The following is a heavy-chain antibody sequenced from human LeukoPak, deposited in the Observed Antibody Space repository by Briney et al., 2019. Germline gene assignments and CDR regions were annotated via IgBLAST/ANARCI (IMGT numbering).Heavy chain of an antibody. CDR1: GFLFSDSY. J-gene: IGHJ4*02. CDR2: IYSGST. D-gene: IGHD4/OR15-4a*01. V-gene: IGHV3-53*01. Sequence: GGSLRLSCAASGFLFSDSYMTWVRQAPGKGLEWVSFIYSGSTHYSDSVKGRFTISRDNSKNTLYLQMNSLRAEDTAVYYCARRAGAYSHPYDYWGQGTLVTVSS. CDR3: ARRAGAYSHPYDY.